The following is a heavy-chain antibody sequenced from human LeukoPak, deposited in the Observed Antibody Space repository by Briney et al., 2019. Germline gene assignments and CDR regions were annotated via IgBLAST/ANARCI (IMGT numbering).Heavy chain of an antibody. Sequence: SETLSLTCSVSGDSINLYYWSWIRQPPGKGLEWIGYIYYTGNTYYNPSLKSRVTISVDTSKNQFSLKLSSVTAADTAVYYCARGAPVTNFDYWGQETLVTVSS. CDR2: IYYTGNT. D-gene: IGHD4-17*01. CDR1: GDSINLYY. J-gene: IGHJ4*02. CDR3: ARGAPVTNFDY. V-gene: IGHV4-59*01.